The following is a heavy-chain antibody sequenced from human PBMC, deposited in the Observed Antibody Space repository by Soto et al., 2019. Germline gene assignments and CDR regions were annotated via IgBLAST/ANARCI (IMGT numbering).Heavy chain of an antibody. CDR2: ISGSGGST. CDR3: AKDLRGYIYGYFPEPYDY. J-gene: IGHJ4*02. D-gene: IGHD5-18*01. V-gene: IGHV3-23*01. CDR1: GFTFSSYA. Sequence: GGSLRLSCAASGFTFSSYAMSWVRQAPGKGLEWVSAISGSGGSTYYADSVKGRFTISRDNSKNTLYLQMNSLRAEDTAVYYCAKDLRGYIYGYFPEPYDYWGQGTLVTVSS.